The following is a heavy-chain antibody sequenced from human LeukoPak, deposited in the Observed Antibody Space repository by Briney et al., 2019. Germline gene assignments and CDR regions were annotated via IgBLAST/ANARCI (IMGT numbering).Heavy chain of an antibody. Sequence: PGGSLRLSCAASEFTFSSYAMHWVRQAPGKGLEWVAFISYHGSNKYYADSVRGRFTISRDNSKNTLFLQMNSLRAEDTAVYYCAKNTHAYAEILNYWGQGTLVTVSS. CDR1: EFTFSSYA. CDR3: AKNTHAYAEILNY. CDR2: ISYHGSNK. J-gene: IGHJ4*02. D-gene: IGHD2-2*01. V-gene: IGHV3-30*18.